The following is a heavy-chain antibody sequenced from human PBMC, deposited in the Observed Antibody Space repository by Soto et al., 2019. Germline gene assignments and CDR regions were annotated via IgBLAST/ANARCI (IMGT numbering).Heavy chain of an antibody. Sequence: QLQLQESGSGLVKPSQTLSLTCAVSGGSISSGGYSWSWIRQPPGKGLEWIGYIYHSGSTYYNPSLKSRVTISVDRSKNQFSLKLSSVTAADTAVYYCARVGDFWSGYYGGMDVWGQGTTVTVSS. J-gene: IGHJ6*02. CDR1: GGSISSGGYS. D-gene: IGHD3-3*01. V-gene: IGHV4-30-2*01. CDR3: ARVGDFWSGYYGGMDV. CDR2: IYHSGST.